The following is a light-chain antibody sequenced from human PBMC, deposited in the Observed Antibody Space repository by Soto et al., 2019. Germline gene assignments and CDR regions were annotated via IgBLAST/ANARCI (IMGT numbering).Light chain of an antibody. CDR1: SRDVGAYSS. Sequence: QSVLTQPASVSGSPGQSITISCTGTSRDVGAYSSVSWYQQHPGKAPKLLIYEVTNRPSGVSDRFSGSKSGYTASLTISGLQAADKADYYCSSDTSTNTVRATVVFGGGTKLTVL. V-gene: IGLV2-14*01. J-gene: IGLJ2*01. CDR3: SSDTSTNTVRATVV. CDR2: EVT.